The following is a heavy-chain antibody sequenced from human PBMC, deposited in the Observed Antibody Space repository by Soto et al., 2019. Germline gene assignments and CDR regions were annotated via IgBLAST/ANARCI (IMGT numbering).Heavy chain of an antibody. V-gene: IGHV4-39*01. Sequence: SETLSLTCTVSGVSVSNSSYYWGWSRQPPGKGLDWIGSIYYSGSTYYNPSLKSRVTISVDTSKNQFSLKLSSVTAADTAVYYRARHTPAISISDHWGQGTLVTVSS. J-gene: IGHJ4*02. CDR3: ARHTPAISISDH. CDR1: GVSVSNSSYY. CDR2: IYYSGST. D-gene: IGHD2-15*01.